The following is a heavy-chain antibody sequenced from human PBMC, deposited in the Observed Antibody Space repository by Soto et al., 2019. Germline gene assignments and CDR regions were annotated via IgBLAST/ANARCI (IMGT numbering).Heavy chain of an antibody. CDR2: IYYRGNA. J-gene: IGHJ4*02. D-gene: IGHD3-9*01. Sequence: QLPLQESGPGLVKPSETLSLTCSVSAASINSDKYYWGWIRQPPGKVLEWIGSIYYRGNAYYNPSLQTRVTISLDKYKSQFSLKLNSVTAADSAVYFCARLEGLATISYYFDFWGPGALVTVSS. CDR1: AASINSDKYY. CDR3: ARLEGLATISYYFDF. V-gene: IGHV4-39*01.